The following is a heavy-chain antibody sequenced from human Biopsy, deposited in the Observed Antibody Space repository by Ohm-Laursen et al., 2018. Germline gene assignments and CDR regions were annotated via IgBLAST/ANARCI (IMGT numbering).Heavy chain of an antibody. CDR2: ISSSSESI. D-gene: IGHD4-23*01. CDR3: ATDDYSGDSAY. Sequence: GQTLSLTCAASGFTFSNFNMNWFRQAPGEGLEWVSYISSSSESIYYADSVRGRFTVSRDNAQNSMYLQMNSLRADDTAVYYCATDDYSGDSAYWGQGTLVTVSS. V-gene: IGHV3-48*01. CDR1: GFTFSNFN. J-gene: IGHJ4*02.